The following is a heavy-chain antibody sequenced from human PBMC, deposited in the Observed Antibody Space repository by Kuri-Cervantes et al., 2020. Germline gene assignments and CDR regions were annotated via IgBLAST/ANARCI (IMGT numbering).Heavy chain of an antibody. CDR1: GGSFTCYH. V-gene: IGHV4-34*01. Sequence: GSLRLSCSVNGGSFTCYHWSWIRQPPGKGLEWIGKINHRGSTDYNPSLESRVTISADTSNNHFSLRLTSVTAADTAVYYCATVGVGSPQFDYWGQGTLVTVSS. CDR2: INHRGST. D-gene: IGHD2-15*01. J-gene: IGHJ4*02. CDR3: ATVGVGSPQFDY.